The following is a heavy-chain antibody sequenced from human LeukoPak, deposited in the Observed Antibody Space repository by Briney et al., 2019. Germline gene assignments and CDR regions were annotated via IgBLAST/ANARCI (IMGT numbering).Heavy chain of an antibody. CDR3: ARDGSGSSNDYYYYYMDV. CDR2: INHSGST. Sequence: SETLSLTCAVYGGSFSGYYWSWIRQPPGKGLEWIGEINHSGSTNYNPSLKSRVTISVDTSKNQFSLKLSSVTAADTAVYYCARDGSGSSNDYYYYYMDVWGKGTTVTVSS. CDR1: GGSFSGYY. V-gene: IGHV4-34*01. J-gene: IGHJ6*03. D-gene: IGHD3-10*01.